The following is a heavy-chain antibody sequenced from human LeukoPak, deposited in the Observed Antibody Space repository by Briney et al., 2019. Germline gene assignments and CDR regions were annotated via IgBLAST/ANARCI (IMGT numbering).Heavy chain of an antibody. CDR2: IYYSGNT. CDR3: ARLAPSTGWYYFDY. V-gene: IGHV4-59*05. J-gene: IGHJ4*02. Sequence: SETLLLTCTISGGSSSGFYWSWIRQPPGKGLEWIGSIYYSGNTYYNPSLKSRVTISVDTSKNLFSLKLTSVTAADTAVYYCARLAPSTGWYYFDYWGQGSLVTVSS. CDR1: GGSSSGFY. D-gene: IGHD6-19*01.